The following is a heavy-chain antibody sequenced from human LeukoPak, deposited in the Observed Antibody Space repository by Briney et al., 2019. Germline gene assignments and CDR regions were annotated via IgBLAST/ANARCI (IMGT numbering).Heavy chain of an antibody. Sequence: GGSLRLSCAASGFTFSSYGMHWVRQAPGKGLEWVAVIWYDGSNKYYADSVKGRFTISRDNSKNTLYLQMNSLRAEDTAVYYCARDVTRRTTGTTGWFDPWGQGTLVTVSS. CDR1: GFTFSSYG. V-gene: IGHV3-33*01. CDR3: ARDVTRRTTGTTGWFDP. D-gene: IGHD1-1*01. CDR2: IWYDGSNK. J-gene: IGHJ5*02.